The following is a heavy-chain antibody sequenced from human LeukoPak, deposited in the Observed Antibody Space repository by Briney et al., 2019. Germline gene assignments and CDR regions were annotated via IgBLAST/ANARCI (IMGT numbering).Heavy chain of an antibody. V-gene: IGHV3-30*03. Sequence: GGSLRLSCAASGFTFSNAWMSWVRQAPGKGLEWVAVISSDGRTKYYADSVKGRFTISRDNSRNTLFLQMDTLISEDTAVYYCAREAQAQPATYCSYFNYWGQGTLVTVSS. J-gene: IGHJ4*02. CDR2: ISSDGRTK. CDR3: AREAQAQPATYCSYFNY. D-gene: IGHD1-14*01. CDR1: GFTFSNAW.